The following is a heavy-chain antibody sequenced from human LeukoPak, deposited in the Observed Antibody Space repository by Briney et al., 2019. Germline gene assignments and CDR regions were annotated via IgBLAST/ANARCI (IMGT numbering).Heavy chain of an antibody. CDR1: GYTFGTSS. CDR3: ARTPWRIAAAGTYYYYYYMDV. D-gene: IGHD6-13*01. J-gene: IGHJ6*03. Sequence: ASVKVSCQAFGYTFGTSSISWVRPAPGQRLEWMGWINPNSGGTNYAQKFQGRVTMTRDTSISTAYMELSRLRSDDTAVYYCARTPWRIAAAGTYYYYYYMDVWGKGTTVTVSS. V-gene: IGHV1-2*02. CDR2: INPNSGGT.